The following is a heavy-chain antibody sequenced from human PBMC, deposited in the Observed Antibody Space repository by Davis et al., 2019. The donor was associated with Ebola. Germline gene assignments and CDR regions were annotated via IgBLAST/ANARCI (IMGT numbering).Heavy chain of an antibody. CDR1: GYIFLSYG. D-gene: IGHD6-25*01. Sequence: ASVQVSCKASGYIFLSYGISWVRQAPGQGLEWMGWISTYNGNTKYAQNFQGRVTMTTDTSTDTAYMELRSLRSDDTAVYYCARDRAATVIEYWGQGSRVTVSS. CDR3: ARDRAATVIEY. CDR2: ISTYNGNT. V-gene: IGHV1-18*04. J-gene: IGHJ4*02.